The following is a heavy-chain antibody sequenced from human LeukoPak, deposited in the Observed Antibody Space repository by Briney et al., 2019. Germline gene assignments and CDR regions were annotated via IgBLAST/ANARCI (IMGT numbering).Heavy chain of an antibody. Sequence: GGSLRLSCAASGFTLSNAWMSWVRQAPGKGLEWAGRIKSKTDGGTTDYAAPVKGRFTISRDDSKNTLYLQMNSLKTEDTAVYYCTTWTGAIWGQGTLVTVSS. J-gene: IGHJ4*02. CDR1: GFTLSNAW. V-gene: IGHV3-15*01. CDR3: TTWTGAI. CDR2: IKSKTDGGTT. D-gene: IGHD1-26*01.